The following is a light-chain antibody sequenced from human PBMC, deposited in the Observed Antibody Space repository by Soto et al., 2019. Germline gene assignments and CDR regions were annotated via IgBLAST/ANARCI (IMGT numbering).Light chain of an antibody. V-gene: IGKV3-20*01. J-gene: IGKJ4*01. Sequence: EIVLTQSPGTLSLSPGERATLSCRASQSVSSSYVAWYQQKPGQAPRLLIYGASSRATGIPDRFSGSGSGTDFTLTISRLEPEDFAVYYCQQYGTSRTFGGGTKVEIK. CDR2: GAS. CDR1: QSVSSSY. CDR3: QQYGTSRT.